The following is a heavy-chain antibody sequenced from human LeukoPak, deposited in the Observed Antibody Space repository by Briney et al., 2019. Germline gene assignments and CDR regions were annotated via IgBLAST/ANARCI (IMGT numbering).Heavy chain of an antibody. CDR1: GFTFSSYA. Sequence: GGSLRLSCAASGFTFSSYAMSWVRQAPGKGLEWVSAISGSGGSTYYADSVKGQFTISRDNSKNTLYLQMNSLRAEDTAVYYCAKGFLEWPRYDALDIWGQGTMVTVSS. D-gene: IGHD3-3*01. CDR3: AKGFLEWPRYDALDI. J-gene: IGHJ3*02. CDR2: ISGSGGST. V-gene: IGHV3-23*01.